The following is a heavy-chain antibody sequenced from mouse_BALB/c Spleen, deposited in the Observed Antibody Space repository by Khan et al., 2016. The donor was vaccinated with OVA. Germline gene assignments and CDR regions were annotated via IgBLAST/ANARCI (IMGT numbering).Heavy chain of an antibody. J-gene: IGHJ3*01. CDR1: GFAFSSYD. CDR2: ISTGGNYT. D-gene: IGHD2-1*01. CDR3: ARPSYYGNPYFTY. Sequence: DVKLVESGGGFVRPGGSLKLSCAASGFAFSSYDMSWVRQTPEKRLEWVATISTGGNYTYYPDSVKGRFTISRDIARNTLYLQMSSLRSEDTALYYCARPSYYGNPYFTYWGQGTLVTVSA. V-gene: IGHV5-9*02.